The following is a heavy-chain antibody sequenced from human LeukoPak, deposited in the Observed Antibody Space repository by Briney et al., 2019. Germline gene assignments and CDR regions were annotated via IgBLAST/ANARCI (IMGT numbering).Heavy chain of an antibody. Sequence: PGGSLRLFCAASGVTSSSHSMHWVRQAPGKGQVWVSSIGRDGTSTNYADPVKGRCTISRDNAKNTLYLQMNSLRVEATAVYSCARGWYGPDSCGQGTLVTVSS. J-gene: IGHJ5*01. D-gene: IGHD2-15*01. CDR3: ARGWYGPDS. CDR2: IGRDGTST. V-gene: IGHV3-74*01. CDR1: GVTSSSHS.